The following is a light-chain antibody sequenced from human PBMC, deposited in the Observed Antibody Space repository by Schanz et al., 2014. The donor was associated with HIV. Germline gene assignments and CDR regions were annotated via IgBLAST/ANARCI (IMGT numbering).Light chain of an antibody. CDR2: EGT. V-gene: IGLV2-23*01. CDR1: SSDVGGYNL. CDR3: FSSAGTSSV. J-gene: IGLJ3*02. Sequence: QSALPQPASVSGSPGQSITISCTGTSSDVGGYNLVSWYQHHPDKAPKLIIYEGTKRLSGVSDRFSGSKSGNTASLTISGLQAEDEAFYYCFSSAGTSSVFGGGTKLTVL.